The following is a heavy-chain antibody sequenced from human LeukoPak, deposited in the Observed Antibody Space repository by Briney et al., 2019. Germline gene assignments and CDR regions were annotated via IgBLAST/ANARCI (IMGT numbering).Heavy chain of an antibody. D-gene: IGHD6-19*01. CDR3: AKDLAGRYSSGWYYFDY. Sequence: GGSLRLSCAASGFTFSSYAISWVRQAPGKGLEWVSAISGSGGSTYYADSVKGRFTISRDNSKNTLYLQMNSLRAEDTAVYYCAKDLAGRYSSGWYYFDYWGQGTLVTVSS. J-gene: IGHJ4*02. CDR1: GFTFSSYA. V-gene: IGHV3-23*01. CDR2: ISGSGGST.